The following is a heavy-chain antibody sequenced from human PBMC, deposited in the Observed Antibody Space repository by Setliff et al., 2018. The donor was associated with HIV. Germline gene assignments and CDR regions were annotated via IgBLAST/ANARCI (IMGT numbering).Heavy chain of an antibody. D-gene: IGHD3-3*01. CDR1: GYTFTGYY. CDR3: ARGLSIFGVATPGFYSFMDV. Sequence: APVKVSCKASGYTFTGYYIHWVRQAPGQGLEWMGWINPNSGDTNYAQKFEGWVNMTRDTSINTAHMYLTRVKSDDTAVYFCARGLSIFGVATPGFYSFMDVWGEGTTVTSP. V-gene: IGHV1-2*04. CDR2: INPNSGDT. J-gene: IGHJ6*03.